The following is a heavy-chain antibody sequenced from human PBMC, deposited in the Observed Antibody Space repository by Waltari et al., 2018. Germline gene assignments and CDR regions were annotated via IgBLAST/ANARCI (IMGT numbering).Heavy chain of an antibody. CDR3: ARGSGITGTPHDYYYYMDV. CDR2: IIPILGIA. D-gene: IGHD1-20*01. Sequence: EYMGGIIPILGIANYAQKFQGRVTITADESTSTAYMELSSLRSEDTAVYYCARGSGITGTPHDYYYYMDVWGKGTTVTVSS. V-gene: IGHV1-69*10. J-gene: IGHJ6*03.